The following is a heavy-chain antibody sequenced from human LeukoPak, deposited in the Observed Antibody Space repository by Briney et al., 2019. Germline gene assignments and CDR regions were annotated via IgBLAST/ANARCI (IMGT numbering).Heavy chain of an antibody. Sequence: GGSLRLSCAASGFTFRSYGMHWVRQAPGKGLEWVTFIRYDGSNKYYTDSVKGRFTISRDNSKNTLYLQMNSLRTEDTAVYYCAKDRYYYIDVWGKGTTVTVSS. CDR2: IRYDGSNK. V-gene: IGHV3-30*02. J-gene: IGHJ6*03. CDR1: GFTFRSYG. CDR3: AKDRYYYIDV.